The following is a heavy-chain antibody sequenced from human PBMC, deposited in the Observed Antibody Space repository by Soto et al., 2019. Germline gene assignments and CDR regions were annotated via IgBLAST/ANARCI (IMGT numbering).Heavy chain of an antibody. J-gene: IGHJ4*02. CDR1: GVTFSSFG. Sequence: GGSLRLSCAASGVTFSSFGMHWVRQAPGKGLEWVAFISYDGSNKYYADSVKGRFTISRDNSKNTLYLQMNSLRAGDTAVYYCAKEPSSLYAPGYYFDFWGQGTLVTVSS. CDR2: ISYDGSNK. CDR3: AKEPSSLYAPGYYFDF. V-gene: IGHV3-30*18. D-gene: IGHD2-8*01.